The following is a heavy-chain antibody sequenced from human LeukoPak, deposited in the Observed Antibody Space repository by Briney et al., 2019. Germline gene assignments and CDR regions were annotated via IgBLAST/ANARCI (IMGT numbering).Heavy chain of an antibody. CDR1: GFTFSSYE. D-gene: IGHD2-21*01. Sequence: GGSLRLSCAASGFTFSSYEMNWVRQAPGKGLEWVSYISSSGSTIYYADSVKGRFTISRDNAKTSLYLQMNSLRAEDTAVYYCARESRRGLSITYYYGMDVWGKGTTVTVSS. CDR3: ARESRRGLSITYYYGMDV. V-gene: IGHV3-48*03. J-gene: IGHJ6*04. CDR2: ISSSGSTI.